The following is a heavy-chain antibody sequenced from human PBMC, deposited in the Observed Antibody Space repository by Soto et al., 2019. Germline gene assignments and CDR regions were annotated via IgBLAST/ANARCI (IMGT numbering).Heavy chain of an antibody. J-gene: IGHJ4*02. V-gene: IGHV1-46*01. CDR3: ARSISSPCGIWYYYDSNGYFIL. CDR1: GCTVTSYY. CDR2: INPSGGST. Sequence: ASVKVSCKASGCTVTSYYMHWLRQAPGQGLEWMGMINPSGGSTSYTQKFQGRVTMTRDTSTSTVYMELSSLRCDDTAVDYFARSISSPCGIWYYYDSNGYFILWGQGTPGTVS. D-gene: IGHD3-22*01.